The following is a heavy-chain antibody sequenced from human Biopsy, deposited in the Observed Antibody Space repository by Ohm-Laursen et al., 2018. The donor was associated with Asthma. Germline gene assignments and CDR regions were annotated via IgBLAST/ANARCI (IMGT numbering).Heavy chain of an antibody. V-gene: IGHV1-24*01. CDR2: HDHEEGGT. Sequence: ASVKVSCNISGYSLTDLSMHWVRQAPGQGLEWMGGHDHEEGGTENARRFQGRVTMTEDTSTDTAYMELSSLSSDDTAVYYYASDFPKDYVRYNFQFWGQGTLVTVSS. CDR3: ASDFPKDYVRYNFQF. CDR1: GYSLTDLS. D-gene: IGHD4-17*01. J-gene: IGHJ4*02.